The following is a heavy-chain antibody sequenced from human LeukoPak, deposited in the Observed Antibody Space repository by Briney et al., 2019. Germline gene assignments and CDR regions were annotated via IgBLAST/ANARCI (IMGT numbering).Heavy chain of an antibody. CDR2: FDPEDGET. CDR3: ATGYTRGSYYHGMDV. CDR1: GYTLTELS. J-gene: IGHJ6*02. Sequence: GASVKVSCVVSGYTLTELSMHWVRQAPGKGLEWMGGFDPEDGETIYAQKFQGRVTMTEDTSTDTAYMELSSLRSEDTAVYYCATGYTRGSYYHGMDVWGQGTTVTVSS. D-gene: IGHD5-18*01. V-gene: IGHV1-24*01.